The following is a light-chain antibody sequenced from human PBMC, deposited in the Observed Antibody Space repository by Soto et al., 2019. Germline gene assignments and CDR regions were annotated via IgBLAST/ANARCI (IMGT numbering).Light chain of an antibody. CDR1: QSVNSN. V-gene: IGKV3-15*01. Sequence: EIVMTQSPVTLSVSPGDRATLSCRASQSVNSNLAWYQQKPGQTPKLLIYVASTRATGIPARFSGSGSGTEFTRTISSLQAADFEVYYCQQYNVWPLTFGGGTKVEFK. CDR3: QQYNVWPLT. CDR2: VAS. J-gene: IGKJ4*01.